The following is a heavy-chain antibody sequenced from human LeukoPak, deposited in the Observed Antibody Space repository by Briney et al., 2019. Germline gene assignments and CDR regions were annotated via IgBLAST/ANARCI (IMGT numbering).Heavy chain of an antibody. CDR2: ISGSGGST. Sequence: GGSLRLSCAASGFTFSSYAMSWVRQALGKGLEWVSAISGSGGSTNYADSVKGRFTVSRDNAKNSLYLQVNSLRVEDTAVYYCAREVFYGSGGPRLDYWGQGTLVTVSS. J-gene: IGHJ4*02. D-gene: IGHD3-10*01. CDR3: AREVFYGSGGPRLDY. CDR1: GFTFSSYA. V-gene: IGHV3-23*01.